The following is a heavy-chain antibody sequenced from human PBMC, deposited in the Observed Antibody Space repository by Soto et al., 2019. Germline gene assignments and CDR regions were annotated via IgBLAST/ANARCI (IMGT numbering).Heavy chain of an antibody. CDR2: FDPEDGET. CDR3: ATSSEVGATPYYFDY. J-gene: IGHJ4*02. V-gene: IGHV1-24*01. D-gene: IGHD1-26*01. CDR1: GYTLTELS. Sequence: ASVKVSCKVSGYTLTELSMHWVRQAPGKGLEWMGGFDPEDGETIYAQKFQGRVTMTEDTSTDTAYMELSSLRSEDTAVYYCATSSEVGATPYYFDYWRQGTLVTVSS.